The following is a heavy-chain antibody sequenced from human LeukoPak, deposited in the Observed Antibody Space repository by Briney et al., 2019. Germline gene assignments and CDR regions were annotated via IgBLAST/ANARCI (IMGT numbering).Heavy chain of an antibody. D-gene: IGHD1-26*01. CDR3: ARGVGATKRVFDY. J-gene: IGHJ4*02. V-gene: IGHV3-30*04. CDR2: ISYDGSNK. Sequence: PGGSLRLSCAASGFTFSSYAMHWVRQAPGKGLEWVAVISYDGSNKYYADSVKGRFTISRDNAKNSLYLQMNSLRAEDTAVYYCARGVGATKRVFDYWGQGTLVTVSS. CDR1: GFTFSSYA.